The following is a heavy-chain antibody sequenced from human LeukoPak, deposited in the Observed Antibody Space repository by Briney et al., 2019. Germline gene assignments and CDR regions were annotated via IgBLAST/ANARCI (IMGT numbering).Heavy chain of an antibody. Sequence: ASVKVSCKAAGYTFTSYGISWVRQAPGQGLKGIGWISAYNGNTNYAQKLQGRVTMTTDTSTSTAYMELRSLRSDDTAVYYCARSHIVVVTASSPPDYWGQGTLVTVSS. D-gene: IGHD2-21*02. CDR3: ARSHIVVVTASSPPDY. CDR2: ISAYNGNT. CDR1: GYTFTSYG. V-gene: IGHV1-18*01. J-gene: IGHJ4*02.